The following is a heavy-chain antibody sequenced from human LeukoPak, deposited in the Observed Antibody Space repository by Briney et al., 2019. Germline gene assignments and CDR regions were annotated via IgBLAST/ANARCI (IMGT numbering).Heavy chain of an antibody. CDR2: IIGMGGTQ. V-gene: IGHV3-23*01. CDR3: AKDRRVGELWPFDY. Sequence: GRSQRPSCPATGFTFISSGMRWVRLAPGKGLGCVSVIIGMGGTQYYAAPVKGRFTISRDNSKNTLYLQMNSRRAEDTAGYYGAKDRRVGELWPFDYWGQGTLVTVSS. CDR1: GFTFISSG. J-gene: IGHJ4*02. D-gene: IGHD3-10*01.